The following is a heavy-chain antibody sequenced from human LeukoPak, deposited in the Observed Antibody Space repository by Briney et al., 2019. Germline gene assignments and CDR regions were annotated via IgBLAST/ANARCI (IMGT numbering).Heavy chain of an antibody. V-gene: IGHV7-4-1*02. CDR1: GYTFTSYA. CDR2: INTNTGNP. CDR3: ARTTHPYYFDY. D-gene: IGHD4-17*01. Sequence: ASVKVSCKASGYTFTSYAVNWVRQAPGQGLEWMGWINTNTGNPTYAQGFTGRFVFSLDTSVSTAYLQISSLKAEDTAVYCCARTTHPYYFDYWGQGTLVTVSS. J-gene: IGHJ4*02.